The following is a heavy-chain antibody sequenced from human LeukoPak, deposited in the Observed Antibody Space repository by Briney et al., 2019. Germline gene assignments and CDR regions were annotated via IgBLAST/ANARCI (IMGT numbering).Heavy chain of an antibody. CDR1: GYTFTSYV. CDR2: INPDSGDS. V-gene: IGHV1-2*02. Sequence: ASVKVSCKASGYTFTSYVINWARQAPGQGLEWMAWINPDSGDSYSAPKFQGRVTMTRDTSISTASMEVSWLSSDDTAVYYCATGVATAFTYWGQRTLVTVSS. J-gene: IGHJ4*02. CDR3: ATGVATAFTY. D-gene: IGHD5-12*01.